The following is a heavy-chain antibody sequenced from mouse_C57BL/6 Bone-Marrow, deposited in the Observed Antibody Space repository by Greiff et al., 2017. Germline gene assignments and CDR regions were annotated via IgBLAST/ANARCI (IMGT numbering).Heavy chain of an antibody. V-gene: IGHV1-4*01. D-gene: IGHD2-4*01. Sequence: VQLQQSGAELARPGASVKMSCKASGYTFTSYTMHWVKQRPGQGLEWIGYINPSSGYTKYNQKFKDKATLTAAQSSSTAYMQLRILTSADSAVYYCARADYVNAMDYWGQGTSVTVSS. CDR1: GYTFTSYT. CDR2: INPSSGYT. J-gene: IGHJ4*01. CDR3: ARADYVNAMDY.